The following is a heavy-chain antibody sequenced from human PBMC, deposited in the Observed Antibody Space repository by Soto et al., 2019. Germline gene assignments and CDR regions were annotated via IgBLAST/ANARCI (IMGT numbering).Heavy chain of an antibody. D-gene: IGHD2-15*01. J-gene: IGHJ4*02. CDR2: ISNDGSNK. V-gene: IGHV3-30-3*01. CDR1: GCTLSSYA. Sequence: HPWGTLRLSCAVSGCTLSSYAMHWVRQAPGKGLEWVAVISNDGSNKYYADSVKGRFTISRDNSKNTLYLQMNSLRAEDSAGYYCARESRGFDYWGQGTPVTVSS. CDR3: ARESRGFDY.